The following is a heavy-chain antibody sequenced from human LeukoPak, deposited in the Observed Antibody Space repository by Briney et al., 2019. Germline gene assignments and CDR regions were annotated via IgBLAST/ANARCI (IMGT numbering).Heavy chain of an antibody. CDR2: INTDGSIT. Sequence: PGGSLRLSCAASGFTFRTYLMHWVREARGKGLVWVSRINTDGSITTYADSVKGRFTISRDNAKNTLYLQMNSLRDEDTAVYYCASLGTLVPWGQGTLVTVSS. J-gene: IGHJ5*02. D-gene: IGHD3-9*01. CDR1: GFTFRTYL. V-gene: IGHV3-74*01. CDR3: ASLGTLVP.